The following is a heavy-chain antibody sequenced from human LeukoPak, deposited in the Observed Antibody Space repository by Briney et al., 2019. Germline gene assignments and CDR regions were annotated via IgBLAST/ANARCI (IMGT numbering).Heavy chain of an antibody. D-gene: IGHD6-19*01. Sequence: SETLSLTCTVSGDSISSSSYYWGWIRQPPGKGPEWIASIYYTGSTYYNPSLRSRVTMLVDTSKNQFSLNLTSVTAADTAVYYCARTSRTAVAGTGRGYNWFDPWGQGILVTVSS. V-gene: IGHV4-39*07. CDR2: IYYTGST. CDR1: GDSISSSSYY. CDR3: ARTSRTAVAGTGRGYNWFDP. J-gene: IGHJ5*02.